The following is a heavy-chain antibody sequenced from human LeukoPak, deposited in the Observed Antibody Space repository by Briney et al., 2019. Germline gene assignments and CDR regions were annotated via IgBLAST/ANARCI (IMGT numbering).Heavy chain of an antibody. D-gene: IGHD6-19*01. CDR3: ARGLRSGIAVAGSGMDV. Sequence: GGSLRLSCAASGFTFSSYDMHWVRQATGKGLEWVSAIGTAGDTYYPGSVKGRFTISRENAKNFLYLQMNSLRAGDTAVYYCARGLRSGIAVAGSGMDVWGQGTTVTVSS. V-gene: IGHV3-13*01. J-gene: IGHJ6*02. CDR1: GFTFSSYD. CDR2: IGTAGDT.